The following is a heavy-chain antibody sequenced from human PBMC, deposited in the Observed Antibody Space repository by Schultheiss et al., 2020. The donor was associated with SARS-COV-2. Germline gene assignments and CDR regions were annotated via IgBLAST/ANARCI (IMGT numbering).Heavy chain of an antibody. D-gene: IGHD1-26*01. CDR2: ITSNGGST. CDR1: GFTFSSYG. J-gene: IGHJ4*02. CDR3: ARVSSGIYYDY. V-gene: IGHV3-64*02. Sequence: GGSLRLSCAASGFTFSSYGMHWVRQAPGKGLEYVSAITSNGGSTYYADSVKGRFIISRDNSKNTLYLQMGSLRPEDMAVYYCARVSSGIYYDYWGQGILVTVSS.